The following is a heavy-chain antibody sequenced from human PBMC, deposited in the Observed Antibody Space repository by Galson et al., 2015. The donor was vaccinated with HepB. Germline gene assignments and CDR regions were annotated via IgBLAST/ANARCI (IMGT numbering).Heavy chain of an antibody. D-gene: IGHD3-9*01. CDR2: TYYRSKWYN. CDR1: GDSVSSNSAA. Sequence: CAISGDSVSSNSAAWNWIRQSPSRGLEWLGRTYYRSKWYNDYAVSVKSRITINPDTSKNQFSLQLNFVTPEDTAVYYCARGGLRYFDWFPASRLDYWGQGTLVTVSS. J-gene: IGHJ4*02. V-gene: IGHV6-1*01. CDR3: ARGGLRYFDWFPASRLDY.